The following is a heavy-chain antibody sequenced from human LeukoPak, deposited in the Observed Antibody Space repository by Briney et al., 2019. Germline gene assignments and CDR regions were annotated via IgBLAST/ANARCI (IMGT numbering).Heavy chain of an antibody. CDR1: GFTFSTYW. CDR2: IMQDESEK. D-gene: IGHD2-2*01. Sequence: GGSLRLSCVGSGFTFSTYWMSWVRQAPGKGLEWVANIMQDESEKNYVDSVKGRFTISRDNAKNSLYLKMNSLRAEDTDVYYCARDKGVPAALFDYWGQGTLVTVSS. CDR3: ARDKGVPAALFDY. V-gene: IGHV3-7*03. J-gene: IGHJ4*02.